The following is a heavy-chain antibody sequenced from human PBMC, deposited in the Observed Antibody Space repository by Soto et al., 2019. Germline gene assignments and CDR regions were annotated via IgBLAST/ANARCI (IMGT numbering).Heavy chain of an antibody. V-gene: IGHV5-51*01. CDR3: ARRVTLGGDSDYFDY. Sequence: PGESLKISCKGSGYSFTSYWIGWVRQMPGKGLEWMGIIYPGDSDTRYSPSFQGQVTISADKSISTAYLQWSSLKASDTAMYYCARRVTLGGDSDYFDYWGQGTLVTVSS. CDR1: GYSFTSYW. CDR2: IYPGDSDT. D-gene: IGHD2-21*02. J-gene: IGHJ4*02.